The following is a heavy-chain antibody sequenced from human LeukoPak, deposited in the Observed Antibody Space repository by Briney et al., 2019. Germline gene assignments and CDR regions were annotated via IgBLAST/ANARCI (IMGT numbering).Heavy chain of an antibody. J-gene: IGHJ5*02. CDR3: AREATDYDILTGYYWNWFDP. V-gene: IGHV3-21*01. CDR1: GFTFSSYS. Sequence: GGSLRLSCAASGFTFSSYSMNWVRQAPGKGLEWVSSISSSSSYIYHADSVKGQFTISRDNAKNSLYLQMNSLRAEDTAVYYCAREATDYDILTGYYWNWFDPWGQGTLVTVSS. D-gene: IGHD3-9*01. CDR2: ISSSSSYI.